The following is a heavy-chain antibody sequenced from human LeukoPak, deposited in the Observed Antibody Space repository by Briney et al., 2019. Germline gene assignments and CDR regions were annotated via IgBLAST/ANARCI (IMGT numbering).Heavy chain of an antibody. Sequence: GGSLRLSCAASGFTFSSYSMNWVRQAPGKGLEWVSSISSSSSYIYYADSVKGRFTISRDNAKNSLYLQMNSLRAEDTAVYYCARDVGLTDYGEYDYWGQVTLVTVSS. J-gene: IGHJ4*02. CDR3: ARDVGLTDYGEYDY. D-gene: IGHD4-17*01. CDR2: ISSSSSYI. V-gene: IGHV3-21*01. CDR1: GFTFSSYS.